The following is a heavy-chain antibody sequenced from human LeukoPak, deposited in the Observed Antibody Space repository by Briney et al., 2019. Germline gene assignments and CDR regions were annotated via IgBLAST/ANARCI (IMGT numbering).Heavy chain of an antibody. Sequence: GGSLRLSCAASGFTFSSYGMHWVRKAPGKGLEWVAVIWYDGSNKYYADSVKGRFTISRDNSKNTLYLQMNSLRAEDTAVYYCARAGRLGNPLAYMDVWGKGTTVTVSS. J-gene: IGHJ6*03. CDR3: ARAGRLGNPLAYMDV. CDR1: GFTFSSYG. V-gene: IGHV3-33*01. D-gene: IGHD4-23*01. CDR2: IWYDGSNK.